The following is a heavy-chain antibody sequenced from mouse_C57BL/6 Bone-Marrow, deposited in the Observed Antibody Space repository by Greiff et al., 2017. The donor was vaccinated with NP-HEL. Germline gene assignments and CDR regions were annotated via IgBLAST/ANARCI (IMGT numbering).Heavy chain of an antibody. Sequence: EVKLVESGGGLVQPGGSLSLSCAASGFTFTDYYMSWVRQPPGKALEWLGFIRNKANGYTTEYSASVKGRFTISRDNSQSILYLQMNALRAEDSATYYCSRYSYEYVDYWGQGTTLTVSS. CDR2: IRNKANGYTT. CDR1: GFTFTDYY. D-gene: IGHD2-4*01. CDR3: SRYSYEYVDY. J-gene: IGHJ2*01. V-gene: IGHV7-3*01.